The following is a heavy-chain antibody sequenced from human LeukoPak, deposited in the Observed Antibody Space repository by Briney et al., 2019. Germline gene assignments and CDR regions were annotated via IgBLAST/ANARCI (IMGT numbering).Heavy chain of an antibody. J-gene: IGHJ4*02. CDR3: ARVSPLGYCSSTSCFDY. Sequence: ASVKVSCKASGYTFTSYGISWVRQAPGQGLEWMGWISAYNGNTNYAQKLQGRVTMTTDTSTSTAYMELRSLRSDDTAVYYCARVSPLGYCSSTSCFDYWGQGTLVTVSS. V-gene: IGHV1-18*01. CDR2: ISAYNGNT. CDR1: GYTFTSYG. D-gene: IGHD2-2*01.